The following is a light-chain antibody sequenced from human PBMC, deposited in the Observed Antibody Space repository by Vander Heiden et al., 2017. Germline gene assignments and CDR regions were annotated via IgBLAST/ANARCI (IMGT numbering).Light chain of an antibody. V-gene: IGKV1-33*01. CDR3: QQYDTQPLT. CDR1: QDISNY. Sequence: DIHMTQSPSSLSAPVRCRVTIPCQASQDISNYLNWYQQKPVKAPKLLIYDASNLETAVPSRLPGTASGTDFTLTISIMEPEDIATYYSQQYDTQPLTFGGGTKVEIK. CDR2: DAS. J-gene: IGKJ4*01.